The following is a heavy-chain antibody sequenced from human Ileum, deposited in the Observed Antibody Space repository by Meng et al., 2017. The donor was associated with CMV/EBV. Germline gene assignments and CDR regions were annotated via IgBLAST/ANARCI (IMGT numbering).Heavy chain of an antibody. CDR2: ISYDGSNK. V-gene: IGHV3-30*04. Sequence: GESLKISCAASGFTFSSYAMHWVRQAPGKGLEWVAVISYDGSNKYYADSVKGRFTISRGNSKNTLYLQMNSLRAEDTAVYYCARDGGSSSALTYFDYWGQGTLVTVSS. CDR1: GFTFSSYA. J-gene: IGHJ4*02. CDR3: ARDGGSSSALTYFDY. D-gene: IGHD6-13*01.